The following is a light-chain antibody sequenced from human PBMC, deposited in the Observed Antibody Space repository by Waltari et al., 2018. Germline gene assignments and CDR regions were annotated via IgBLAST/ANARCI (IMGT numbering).Light chain of an antibody. V-gene: IGKV3D-20*02. CDR3: QNHERLPAT. Sequence: PGEGATLSCRASQNIGRYLVWYQQKPGQAPRLLIYEASRRATGIPDRFSGSGSGTDFSLSISRLEPEDFAVYYCQNHERLPATFGQGTKVEIK. CDR1: QNIGRY. J-gene: IGKJ1*01. CDR2: EAS.